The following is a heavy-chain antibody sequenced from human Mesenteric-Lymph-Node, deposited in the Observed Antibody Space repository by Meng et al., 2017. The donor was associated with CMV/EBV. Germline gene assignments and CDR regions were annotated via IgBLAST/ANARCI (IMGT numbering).Heavy chain of an antibody. V-gene: IGHV2-5*01. CDR2: IYWSDDK. CDR1: GFSLVTHGVG. D-gene: IGHD3-10*01. Sequence: GFSLVTHGVGYVRLRQHAGKALEWLALIYWSDDKYYGSSLKSRLTITKDTSNNQVVLIMTNMDPVDTATYYCSQGYYGSGTYSSFDSWGQGTLVTVSS. CDR3: SQGYYGSGTYSSFDS. J-gene: IGHJ4*02.